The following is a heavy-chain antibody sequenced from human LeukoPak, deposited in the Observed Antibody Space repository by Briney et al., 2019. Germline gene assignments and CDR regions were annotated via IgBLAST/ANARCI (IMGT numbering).Heavy chain of an antibody. V-gene: IGHV3-21*01. CDR1: GFTFNTYS. D-gene: IGHD1-26*01. J-gene: IGHJ3*02. Sequence: AGGSLRLSCAASGFTFNTYSMNWVRQAPGKGLEWVSSISSSNSYIYYADSMKGRFTISRDNAKNSLYLQMNSLRAEDTAVYYCARDRRGIGKAFDIWGQGTMVTVSS. CDR2: ISSSNSYI. CDR3: ARDRRGIGKAFDI.